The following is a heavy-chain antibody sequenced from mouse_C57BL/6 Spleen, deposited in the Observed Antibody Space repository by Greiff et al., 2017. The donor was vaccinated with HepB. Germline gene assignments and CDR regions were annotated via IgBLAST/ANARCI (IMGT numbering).Heavy chain of an antibody. V-gene: IGHV5-17*01. D-gene: IGHD2-2*01. CDR3: ARKDYGYTFAY. J-gene: IGHJ3*01. CDR1: GFTFSDYG. Sequence: DVQLVESGGGLVKPGGSLKLSCAASGFTFSDYGMHWVRQAPEKGLEWVAYISSGSSTIYYADTVKGRFTISRDNAKNTLVLQMTSLRSEDTAMYYCARKDYGYTFAYWGQGTLVTVSA. CDR2: ISSGSSTI.